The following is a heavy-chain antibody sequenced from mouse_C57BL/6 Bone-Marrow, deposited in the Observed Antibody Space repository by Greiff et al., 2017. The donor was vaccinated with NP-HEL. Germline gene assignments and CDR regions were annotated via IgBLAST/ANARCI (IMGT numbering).Heavy chain of an antibody. D-gene: IGHD1-1*01. Sequence: QVQLQQPGTELVKPGASVKLSCKASGYTFTSYWMHWVKQRPGQGLEWIGNINPSNGGTNYNEKFKSKATLTVDKSSSTAYMQLSSLTSEDSAVYYGARGDYYYGSSSYFDYWGQGTTLTVSS. CDR1: GYTFTSYW. CDR2: INPSNGGT. V-gene: IGHV1-53*01. CDR3: ARGDYYYGSSSYFDY. J-gene: IGHJ2*01.